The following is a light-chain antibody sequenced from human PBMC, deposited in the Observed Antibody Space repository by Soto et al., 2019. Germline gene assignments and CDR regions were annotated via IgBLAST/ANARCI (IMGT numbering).Light chain of an antibody. J-gene: IGKJ4*01. CDR1: QSVSSN. CDR3: QQYDDWLRLT. Sequence: EIVLTQSPATLSLSPGERATLSCRASQSVSSNLARYQQKPGQAPRLLIFGASSRATGIPARFSGSGSGTEFNLTISSLQSEDFAVYFCQQYDDWLRLTFGGGTKVDIK. CDR2: GAS. V-gene: IGKV3D-15*01.